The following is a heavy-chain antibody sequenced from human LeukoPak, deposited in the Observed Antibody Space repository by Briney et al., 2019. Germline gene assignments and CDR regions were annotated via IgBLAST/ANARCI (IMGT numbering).Heavy chain of an antibody. Sequence: SETLSLTCTVFGYSINNGYYWGWIRQAPGKGLEWIGSMFHTGNSYYNPSLKSRVTISVDTSKNQFSLKLSSVTAADTAVYYCARQARRFHRVFDYWGQGTLVTVSS. V-gene: IGHV4-38-2*02. CDR1: GYSINNGYY. CDR3: ARQARRFHRVFDY. CDR2: MFHTGNS. J-gene: IGHJ4*02. D-gene: IGHD3-10*01.